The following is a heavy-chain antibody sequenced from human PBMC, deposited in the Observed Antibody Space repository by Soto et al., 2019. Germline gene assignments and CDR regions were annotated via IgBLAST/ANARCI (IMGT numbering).Heavy chain of an antibody. J-gene: IGHJ6*02. V-gene: IGHV4-34*01. D-gene: IGHD3-10*01. Sequence: PSETLSLTCAVYGGSFIGYYWSCIRQPPLKWLEWIGEINHSGSTNYNPSLKSRVTISVDTSKNQFSLKLSSVTAADTAVYYCARGRKLWFGELLERYYYYGMDVWGQGTTVTVSS. CDR3: ARGRKLWFGELLERYYYYGMDV. CDR1: GGSFIGYY. CDR2: INHSGST.